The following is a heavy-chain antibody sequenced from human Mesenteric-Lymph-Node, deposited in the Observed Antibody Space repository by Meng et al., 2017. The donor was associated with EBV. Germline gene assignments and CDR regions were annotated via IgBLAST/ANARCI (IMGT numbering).Heavy chain of an antibody. D-gene: IGHD2-15*01. CDR3: TGYFLTPKGIDY. V-gene: IGHV4-61*01. Sequence: GQLMEEGPGMGNPYETRSLTCTVSGGSVRSGNYYWSWIRQPPGKGLEWIGYIYYSGSTNDNPQLTKKDTISVKPSKNQFSLTLSSVTAADTAVYSNTGYFLTPKGIDYRGKGTLDTVSS. J-gene: IGHJ4*02. CDR2: IYYSGST. CDR1: GGSVRSGNYY.